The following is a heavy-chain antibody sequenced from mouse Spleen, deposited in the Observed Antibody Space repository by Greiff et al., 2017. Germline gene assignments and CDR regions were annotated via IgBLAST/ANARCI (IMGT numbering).Heavy chain of an antibody. J-gene: IGHJ2*01. CDR3: ARYPSITTATFDY. CDR1: GYTFTDYY. V-gene: IGHV1-26*01. Sequence: VQLHQSGPELVKPGASVKISCKASGYTFTDYYMNWVKQSHGKSLEWIGDINPNNGGTSYNQKFKGKATLTVDKSSSTAYMELRSLTSEDSAVYYCARYPSITTATFDYWGQGTTLTVSS. D-gene: IGHD1-2*01. CDR2: INPNNGGT.